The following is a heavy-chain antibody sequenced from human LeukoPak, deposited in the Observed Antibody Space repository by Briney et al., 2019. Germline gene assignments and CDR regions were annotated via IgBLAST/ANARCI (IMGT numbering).Heavy chain of an antibody. D-gene: IGHD6-6*01. CDR1: GFTFSNYA. CDR2: FSGSGGNT. V-gene: IGHV3-23*01. J-gene: IGHJ4*02. CDR3: ARDLGIAARPVFDQ. Sequence: GGSLRLSCAASGFTFSNYAMNWVRQAPGKGLEWVSAFSGSGGNTYYADSVKGRFTISRDDSKNTLYLQVDSLRAEDTAVYYCARDLGIAARPVFDQWGQGTLVTVSS.